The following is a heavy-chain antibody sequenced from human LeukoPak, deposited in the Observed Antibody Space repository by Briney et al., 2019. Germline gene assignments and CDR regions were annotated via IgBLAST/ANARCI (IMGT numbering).Heavy chain of an antibody. Sequence: SETLSLTCTVSGGSISSYYWSWIRQPPGKGLEWIGYIYYSGSTNYNPSLKSRVTISVDTSKNQFSLKLSSVTAADTAVYYCARDRRHYYDSSGPFDYWGQGTLVTVSS. V-gene: IGHV4-59*12. J-gene: IGHJ4*02. CDR2: IYYSGST. CDR1: GGSISSYY. CDR3: ARDRRHYYDSSGPFDY. D-gene: IGHD3-22*01.